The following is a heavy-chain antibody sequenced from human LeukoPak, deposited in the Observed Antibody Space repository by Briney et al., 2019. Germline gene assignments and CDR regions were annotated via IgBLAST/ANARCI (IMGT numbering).Heavy chain of an antibody. D-gene: IGHD4-23*01. Sequence: GGSLRLSCAVSGFTFSNSWIHWVRQAPGKGLEWVANINQDGSQKFYADSVKGRFTILRDNAKNSLYLQMNSLRDEDTAVYYCTFFDPKVVGVNGNCWGQGTLVTVSS. CDR2: INQDGSQK. V-gene: IGHV3-7*01. CDR3: TFFDPKVVGVNGNC. J-gene: IGHJ4*02. CDR1: GFTFSNSW.